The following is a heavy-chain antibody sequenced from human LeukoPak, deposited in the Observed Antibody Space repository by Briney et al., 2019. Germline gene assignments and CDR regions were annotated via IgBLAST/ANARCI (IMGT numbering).Heavy chain of an antibody. V-gene: IGHV4-59*08. D-gene: IGHD6-19*01. CDR3: ANLGHSDGWYLGAFDI. CDR2: TSYSRTT. Sequence: SETLSLTCAVSGGSITGQYWNWIRQTPGMRLEWIGYTSYSRTTIYNSYFKGRATMSIDTSKNQLYLNLTSVTATDTAVYYCANLGHSDGWYLGAFDIWGQGTTVIVSS. CDR1: GGSITGQY. J-gene: IGHJ3*02.